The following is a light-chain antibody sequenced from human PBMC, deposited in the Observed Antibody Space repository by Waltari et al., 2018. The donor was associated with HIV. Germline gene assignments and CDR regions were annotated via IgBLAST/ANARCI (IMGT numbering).Light chain of an antibody. CDR1: HTISRF. CDR3: QQTYSGPWT. CDR2: SAS. Sequence: DIQMTQSPSSLSASVGDRVTVTCRANHTISRFLNWYQHKPGKAPNLLISSASNLHSGVPSRFGGSRSGTDFALTISSLQPEDFAVYYCQQTYSGPWTFGQGTKIDIK. V-gene: IGKV1-39*01. J-gene: IGKJ1*01.